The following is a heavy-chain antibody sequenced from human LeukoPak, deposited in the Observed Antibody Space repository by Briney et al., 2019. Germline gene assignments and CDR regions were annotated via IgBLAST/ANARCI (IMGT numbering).Heavy chain of an antibody. V-gene: IGHV3-7*05. CDR3: ARGSGLYYIH. CDR1: GFTFSSYW. CDR2: IKQDGSEK. Sequence: GGSLRLSCAASGFTFSSYWMSWVRQAPGKGLEWVANIKQDGSEKYHVDSVKGRFTTSRDNAKNSLFLQMNSLRAEDTAVYYCARGSGLYYIHWGQGTLVTVSS. J-gene: IGHJ4*02. D-gene: IGHD1-26*01.